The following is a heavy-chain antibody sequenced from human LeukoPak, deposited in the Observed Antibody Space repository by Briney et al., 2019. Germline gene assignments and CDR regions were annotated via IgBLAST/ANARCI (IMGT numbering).Heavy chain of an antibody. CDR3: ARLLYYGSGSGYYGMDV. D-gene: IGHD3-10*01. J-gene: IGHJ6*02. CDR1: GYSFTSYW. CDR2: IDPSDSYT. V-gene: IGHV5-10-1*01. Sequence: GESLKISCKGSGYSFTSYWISWVRQMPGKGLEWMGRIDPSDSYTNYSPSFQGHVTISADKSTSAAYLQWSSLKASDTAMYYCARLLYYGSGSGYYGMDVWGQGTTVTVSS.